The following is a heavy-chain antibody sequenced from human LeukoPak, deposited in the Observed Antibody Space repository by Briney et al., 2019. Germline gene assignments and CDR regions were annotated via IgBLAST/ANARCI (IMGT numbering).Heavy chain of an antibody. CDR1: GFTFSIYW. Sequence: GGSLRLSCAASGFTFSIYWMSWVRQAPGKGLEWVANIKQDGSEKYYVDSVKGRFTISRDNAKNSLYLQMNSLRAEDTAVYYCARDIWFGESVFDYWGQGTLVTVSS. V-gene: IGHV3-7*01. D-gene: IGHD3-10*01. J-gene: IGHJ4*02. CDR3: ARDIWFGESVFDY. CDR2: IKQDGSEK.